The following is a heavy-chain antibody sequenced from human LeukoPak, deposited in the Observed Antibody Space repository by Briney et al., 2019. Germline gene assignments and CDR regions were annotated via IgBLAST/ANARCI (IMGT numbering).Heavy chain of an antibody. CDR1: GFTFSSYA. V-gene: IGHV3-30*04. Sequence: GRSLRLSCAASGFTFSSYAMHWVRQAPGKGLEWVAVISYDGSNKYYADSVKGRFTISRDNSKNTLYLQMNSLRAEDTAVYYCARAVVVVENWFDPWGQGTLVTVSS. J-gene: IGHJ5*02. D-gene: IGHD2-15*01. CDR3: ARAVVVVENWFDP. CDR2: ISYDGSNK.